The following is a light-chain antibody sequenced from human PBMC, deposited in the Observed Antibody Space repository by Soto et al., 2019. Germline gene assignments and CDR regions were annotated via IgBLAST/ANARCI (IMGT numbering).Light chain of an antibody. CDR1: QSVSISY. CDR3: QQYNNWPLT. V-gene: IGKV3-20*01. J-gene: IGKJ5*01. Sequence: IVLTQSPRTLSLSPRERATLSCMASQSVSISYLAWYQQKPGQAPRLLIYGASSRATGIPDRFSGSGSGTEFTLTITSLQSEDFAVYCCQQYNNWPLTFGPGTRLQIK. CDR2: GAS.